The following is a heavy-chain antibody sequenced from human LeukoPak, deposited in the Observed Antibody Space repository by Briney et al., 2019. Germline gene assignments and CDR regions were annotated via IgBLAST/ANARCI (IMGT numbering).Heavy chain of an antibody. V-gene: IGHV1-2*02. Sequence: ASVKVSCKASGYTFAGYYMHWVRQAPGQGLEWMGCIKPNSDATDYAQKFQGRVTMTSDTSISTAYMELSRLDSDDTAVYYCARGYGGNSVEIYFDNWGQGTLVTVSS. CDR2: IKPNSDAT. D-gene: IGHD4-23*01. CDR1: GYTFAGYY. J-gene: IGHJ4*02. CDR3: ARGYGGNSVEIYFDN.